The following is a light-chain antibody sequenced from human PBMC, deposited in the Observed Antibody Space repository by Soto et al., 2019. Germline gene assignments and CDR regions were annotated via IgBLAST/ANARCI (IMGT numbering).Light chain of an antibody. Sequence: DFQVTQCPSRLSASVKDRVTVTCRASQRISNWLAWYQQIPGKAPKLLIYKASTLERGVPSRFSGSGSGTDSTLSFCSLQPDDCVPYYSHPHNRHCRPFAEGTKVDIK. J-gene: IGKJ1*01. V-gene: IGKV1-5*03. CDR1: QRISNW. CDR2: KAS. CDR3: HPHNRHCRP.